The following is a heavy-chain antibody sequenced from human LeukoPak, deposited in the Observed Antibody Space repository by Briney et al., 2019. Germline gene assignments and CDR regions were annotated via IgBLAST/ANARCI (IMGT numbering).Heavy chain of an antibody. J-gene: IGHJ4*02. CDR1: GGSFSGYY. Sequence: KPSETLSLTCAVYGGSFSGYYWSWIRQPPGKGLEWIGEINHSGSTNYNPSLKSRVTISVDTSKNQFSLKLSSVTAADTAVYYCARLGSYRCIAYWGQGTLVTVSS. V-gene: IGHV4-34*01. CDR3: ARLGSYRCIAY. CDR2: INHSGST. D-gene: IGHD3-16*02.